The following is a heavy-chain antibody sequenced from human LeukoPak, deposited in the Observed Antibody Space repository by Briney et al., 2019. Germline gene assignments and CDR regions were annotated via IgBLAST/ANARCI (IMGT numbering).Heavy chain of an antibody. CDR3: AKTWIQLWSPDY. D-gene: IGHD5-18*01. CDR2: ISYDGSNK. J-gene: IGHJ4*02. V-gene: IGHV3-30*18. CDR1: GFTFSSYG. Sequence: GGSPRLSCAASGFTFSSYGMHWVRQAPGKGLEWVAVISYDGSNKYYADSVKGRFTISRDNSKNTLYLQMNSLRAEDTAVYYCAKTWIQLWSPDYRGQGTLVTVSS.